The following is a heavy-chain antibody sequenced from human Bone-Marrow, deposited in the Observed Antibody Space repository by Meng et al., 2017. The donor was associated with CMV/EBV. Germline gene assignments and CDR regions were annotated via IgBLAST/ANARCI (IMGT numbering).Heavy chain of an antibody. V-gene: IGHV3-15*01. CDR1: GFTFTNAW. Sequence: GESLKISCAVSGFTFTNAWMSWVRQAPGKGLEWVGRIKSKTDGGTTDYAAPVKGRFTISRDDSKNTLYLQMNSLKTEDTAVYYCTTDYSHYYYYGMDVWAQGTTVTVSS. J-gene: IGHJ6*02. CDR2: IKSKTDGGTT. CDR3: TTDYSHYYYYGMDV. D-gene: IGHD2-21*01.